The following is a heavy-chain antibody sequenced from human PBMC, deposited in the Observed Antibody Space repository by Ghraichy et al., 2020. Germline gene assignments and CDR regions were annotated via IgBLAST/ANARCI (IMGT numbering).Heavy chain of an antibody. CDR2: IIPIFGTA. J-gene: IGHJ6*03. Sequence: SVKVSCKASGGTFSSYAISWVRQAPGQGLEWMGGIIPIFGTANYAQKFQGRVTITADESTSTAYMELSSLRSEDTAVYYCARSRGYYYYMDVWGKGTTVTVSS. CDR1: GGTFSSYA. CDR3: ARSRGYYYYMDV. V-gene: IGHV1-69*13.